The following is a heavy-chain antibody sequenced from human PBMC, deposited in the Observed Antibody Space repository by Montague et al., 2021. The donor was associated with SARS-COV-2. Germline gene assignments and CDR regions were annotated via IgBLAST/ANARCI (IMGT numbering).Heavy chain of an antibody. CDR1: GVSVTDYY. CDR2: VLYNKGT. V-gene: IGHV4-59*08. CDR3: LRHPHYDGLNGPPDF. J-gene: IGHJ4*02. D-gene: IGHD3-9*01. Sequence: SETLSLTCTVSGVSVTDYYWSWIRQPPGKGLEWVGDVLYNKGTNFNPSLKSRVAISVDTSKNQFSLRLTSVTAADTAFYYCLRHPHYDGLNGPPDFWGQGILVTVSS.